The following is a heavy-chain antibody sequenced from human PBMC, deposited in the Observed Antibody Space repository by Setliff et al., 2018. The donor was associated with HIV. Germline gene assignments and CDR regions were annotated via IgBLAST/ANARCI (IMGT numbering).Heavy chain of an antibody. Sequence: NPSETLSLTCAVYGGSFPAYYWNWIRQPPGKGLEWIGEINYERDTTYNPSLKSRVNMFIDTSKKQFSLKVASVTAADTAVYYCVRQHGDYAFDPWGQGTLVTVSS. V-gene: IGHV4-34*01. CDR2: INYERDT. J-gene: IGHJ5*02. CDR3: VRQHGDYAFDP. CDR1: GGSFPAYY. D-gene: IGHD4-17*01.